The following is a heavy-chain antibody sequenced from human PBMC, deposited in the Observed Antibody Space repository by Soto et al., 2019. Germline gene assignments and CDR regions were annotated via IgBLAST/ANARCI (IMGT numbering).Heavy chain of an antibody. CDR1: GGSISSYY. J-gene: IGHJ6*02. CDR3: ARVRVTTNYYYGMDV. D-gene: IGHD4-4*01. CDR2: IYTSGST. Sequence: SETLSLTCTVSGGSISSYYWSWIRQPAGKGLEWIGRIYTSGSTNYNPSLKSRVTMSVDTSKNQFSLKLSSVTAADTAVYYCARVRVTTNYYYGMDVWGQGTTVTVSS. V-gene: IGHV4-4*07.